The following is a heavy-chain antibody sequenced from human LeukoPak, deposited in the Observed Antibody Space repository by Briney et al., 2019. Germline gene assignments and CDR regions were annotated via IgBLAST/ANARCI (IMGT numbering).Heavy chain of an antibody. V-gene: IGHV1-69*06. D-gene: IGHD4-23*01. CDR2: IIPIFGTA. CDR1: GGTFSSYA. CDR3: ARDYGGFSTSTYYYYYMDV. J-gene: IGHJ6*03. Sequence: ASVKVSCKASGGTFSSYAISWVRQAPGQGLEWMGGIIPIFGTANYAQKFQGRVTITADKSTSTAYMELSSLRSEDMAVYYCARDYGGFSTSTYYYYYMDVWGKGTTVTVSS.